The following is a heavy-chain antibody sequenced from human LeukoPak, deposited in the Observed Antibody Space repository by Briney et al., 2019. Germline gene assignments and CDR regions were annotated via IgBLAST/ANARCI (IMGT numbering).Heavy chain of an antibody. CDR3: AKDCYAGSGSYCHYGMDV. D-gene: IGHD3-10*01. Sequence: GGSLRLSCAASGFTFSYYGMHWVRQAPGKGLEWVAIIWFDGSEKYCADSVKGRFTISRDNSKNTLYLQMDSLRADDTAVYYCAKDCYAGSGSYCHYGMDVWGQGTTVTVSS. CDR1: GFTFSYYG. CDR2: IWFDGSEK. J-gene: IGHJ6*02. V-gene: IGHV3-33*03.